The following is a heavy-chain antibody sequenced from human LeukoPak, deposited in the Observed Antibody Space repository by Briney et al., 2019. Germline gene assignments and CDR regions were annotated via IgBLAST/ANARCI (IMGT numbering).Heavy chain of an antibody. Sequence: SETLSLTCTVSDDPINSGVYYWNWIRQPAGKGLEWIGHIYTSGTTTNSNPALKSRVAISLDPSKNHFSLKLCSVTAADTAVYYCARAKKRSGRSRNFYLDVWGKGTTVTVSS. CDR2: IYTSGTTT. D-gene: IGHD1-26*01. V-gene: IGHV4-61*09. CDR3: ARAKKRSGRSRNFYLDV. J-gene: IGHJ6*03. CDR1: DDPINSGVYY.